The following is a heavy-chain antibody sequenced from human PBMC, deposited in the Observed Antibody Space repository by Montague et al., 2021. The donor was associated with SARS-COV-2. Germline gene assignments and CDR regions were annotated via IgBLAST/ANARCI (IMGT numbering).Heavy chain of an antibody. CDR3: AVNSNYYYYYGMDV. CDR1: GYSISSGYY. D-gene: IGHD4-11*01. CDR2: IYHSGST. J-gene: IGHJ6*02. Sequence: SETLSLTCTVSGYSISSGYYWGWIRQPPGKGLEWIGSIYHSGSTYYNPPLKSRVTISVDTSKNHFSLKLSSVTAADTAVYYGAVNSNYYYYYGMDVWGQGTTVTVSS. V-gene: IGHV4-38-2*02.